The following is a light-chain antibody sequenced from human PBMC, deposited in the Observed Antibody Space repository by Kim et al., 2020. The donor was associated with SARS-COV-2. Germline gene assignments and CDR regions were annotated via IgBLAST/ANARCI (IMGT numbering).Light chain of an antibody. Sequence: LSPGERAPLSCRASKGVSSYLAWYQQKPGQAPRLLIYDASNRATGIPARFSGSGSGTDFTLTISSLEPEDFAVYYCQQRSNWPITFGQGTRLEIK. CDR3: QQRSNWPIT. CDR1: KGVSSY. J-gene: IGKJ5*01. V-gene: IGKV3-11*01. CDR2: DAS.